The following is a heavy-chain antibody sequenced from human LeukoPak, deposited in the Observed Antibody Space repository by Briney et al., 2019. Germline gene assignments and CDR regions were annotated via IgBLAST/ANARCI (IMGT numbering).Heavy chain of an antibody. V-gene: IGHV4-59*08. Sequence: SETLSLTCTVSGGSISSYYWSWIRQPPGKGLEWIGYINYSGSTNYNPSLKSRATTSVDTSKNQFSLKLSSVTAADTAVYYCARHLYSSGWSGVDYWGQGLLVTVSS. J-gene: IGHJ4*02. CDR1: GGSISSYY. CDR2: INYSGST. CDR3: ARHLYSSGWSGVDY. D-gene: IGHD6-19*01.